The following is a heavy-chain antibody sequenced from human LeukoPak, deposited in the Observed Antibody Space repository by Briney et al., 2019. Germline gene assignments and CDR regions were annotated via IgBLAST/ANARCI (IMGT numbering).Heavy chain of an antibody. J-gene: IGHJ4*02. CDR2: IYTSGST. Sequence: SETLSLTCTVSGGSISSGSYYWRWIRQPAGKGLEWIGRIYTSGSTNYNPSLKSRVTISVGTSKNQFSLKLSSVTAADTAVYYCARAPNYYDSSGYLFDYWGQGTLVTVSS. CDR1: GGSISSGSYY. CDR3: ARAPNYYDSSGYLFDY. V-gene: IGHV4-61*02. D-gene: IGHD3-22*01.